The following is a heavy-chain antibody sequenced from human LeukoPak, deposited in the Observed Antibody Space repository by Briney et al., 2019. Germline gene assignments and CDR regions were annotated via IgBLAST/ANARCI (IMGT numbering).Heavy chain of an antibody. Sequence: PGGSLRLSCAASGFTFSSYAMSWVRQAPGKGLEWVSAISGSGGSTYYADSVKGRFTISRDNSKNTLYLQMNSLRAEDTAVYYCAKTYYDFWSGYPNWFDPWGQGTLVTVSS. V-gene: IGHV3-23*01. J-gene: IGHJ5*02. CDR1: GFTFSSYA. CDR3: AKTYYDFWSGYPNWFDP. CDR2: ISGSGGST. D-gene: IGHD3-3*01.